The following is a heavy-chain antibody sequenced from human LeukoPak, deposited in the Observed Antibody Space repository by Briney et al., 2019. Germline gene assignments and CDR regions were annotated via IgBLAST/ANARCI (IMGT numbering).Heavy chain of an antibody. D-gene: IGHD3-22*01. V-gene: IGHV3-7*01. Sequence: GGSLRLSCAASGFTFSSYWMSWVRQAPGKGLEWVANIKQDGSEKYYVDSVKGRFTISRDNAKNSLYLQMNSLRAEDTAVYYCARDPSDSSGYYRPRYYFDYWGQGTLVTVSS. J-gene: IGHJ4*02. CDR3: ARDPSDSSGYYRPRYYFDY. CDR1: GFTFSSYW. CDR2: IKQDGSEK.